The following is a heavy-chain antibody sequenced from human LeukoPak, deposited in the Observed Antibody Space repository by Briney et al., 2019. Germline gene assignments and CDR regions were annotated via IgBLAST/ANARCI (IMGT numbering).Heavy chain of an antibody. D-gene: IGHD3-22*01. J-gene: IGHJ4*02. CDR2: INHSGST. V-gene: IGHV4-34*01. CDR1: GGSFSGYY. Sequence: NPSETLSLTCAVYGGSFSGYYWSWIRQPPGKGLEWIGEINHSGSTNYNPSLKSRVTISVDTSKNQFSLKLSSVTAADTAVYYCARATYYYDSSGYYYRPQTYYFDYWGQGTLVTVSS. CDR3: ARATYYYDSSGYYYRPQTYYFDY.